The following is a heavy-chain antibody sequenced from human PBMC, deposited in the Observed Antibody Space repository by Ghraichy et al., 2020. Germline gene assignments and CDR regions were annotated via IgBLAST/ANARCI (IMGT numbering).Heavy chain of an antibody. J-gene: IGHJ6*02. D-gene: IGHD3-16*01. Sequence: ASVKVSCKASGYTFTSYGISWVRQAPGQGLEWMGWISAYNGNTNYAQKLQGRVTMTTDTSTSTAYMELRSLRSDDTAVYYCAGVGRTFTVFHGMDVWGQGTTVTVSS. CDR2: ISAYNGNT. V-gene: IGHV1-18*01. CDR1: GYTFTSYG. CDR3: AGVGRTFTVFHGMDV.